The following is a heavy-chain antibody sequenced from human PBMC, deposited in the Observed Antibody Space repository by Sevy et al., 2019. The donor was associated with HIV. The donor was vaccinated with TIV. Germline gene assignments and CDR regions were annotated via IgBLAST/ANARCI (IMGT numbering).Heavy chain of an antibody. Sequence: GGSLRLSCAVSGFTFTAYPMAWVRQSPGKGLEWVSAITRTGEATHYADSVKGRFTISRDDSKSMLYLQMNRLKADDTAIYYCLKRKWDPSPGQDNWFDPWGQGTLVTVSS. CDR3: LKRKWDPSPGQDNWFDP. V-gene: IGHV3-23*01. D-gene: IGHD1-1*01. CDR1: GFTFTAYP. J-gene: IGHJ5*02. CDR2: ITRTGEAT.